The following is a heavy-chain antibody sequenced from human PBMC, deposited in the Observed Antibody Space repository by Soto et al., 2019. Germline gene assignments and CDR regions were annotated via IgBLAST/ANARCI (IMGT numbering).Heavy chain of an antibody. V-gene: IGHV1-18*01. CDR2: NSAYNGNT. CDR1: GYTFTSYG. D-gene: IGHD2-8*01. CDR3: ARGAKYCTNGVCSFYGMDA. Sequence: QVQLVQSGAEVKKPGASVKVSCKASGYTFTSYGISWVRQAPGQGLEWMGWNSAYNGNTNYAQKFQGRVTMTTDTSTSTAYMELRSLRSDDTAVYYCARGAKYCTNGVCSFYGMDAWGQGTTVTVSS. J-gene: IGHJ6*02.